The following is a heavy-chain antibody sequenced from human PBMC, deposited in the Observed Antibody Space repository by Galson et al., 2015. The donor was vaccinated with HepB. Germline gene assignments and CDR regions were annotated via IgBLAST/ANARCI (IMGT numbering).Heavy chain of an antibody. CDR2: ISGSGGST. D-gene: IGHD4-11*01. J-gene: IGHJ4*02. V-gene: IGHV3-23*01. CDR1: GFTFSSYA. CDR3: AKRVGYSNYGRHFDY. Sequence: SLRLSCAASGFTFSSYAMSWVRQAPGKGLEWVSAISGSGGSTYCADSVKGRFTISRDNSKNTLYLQMNSLRAEDTAVYYCAKRVGYSNYGRHFDYWGQGTLVTVSS.